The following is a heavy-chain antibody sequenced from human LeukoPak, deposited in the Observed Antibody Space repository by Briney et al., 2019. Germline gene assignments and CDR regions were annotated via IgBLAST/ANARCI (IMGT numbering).Heavy chain of an antibody. CDR1: GYTFTGYY. CDR3: ARGASLGHDAFDI. V-gene: IGHV1-2*02. Sequence: ASVKVSCKASGYTFTGYYMNWVRQAPGQGLGWMGWINPNSGGTNYAQKFQGRVTMTRDTSISTAYMELSRLRSDDTAVYYCARGASLGHDAFDIWGQGTMVTVSS. CDR2: INPNSGGT. D-gene: IGHD1/OR15-1a*01. J-gene: IGHJ3*02.